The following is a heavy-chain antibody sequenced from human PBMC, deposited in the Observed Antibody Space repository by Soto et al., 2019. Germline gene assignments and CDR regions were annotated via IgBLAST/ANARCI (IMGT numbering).Heavy chain of an antibody. V-gene: IGHV1-8*01. D-gene: IGHD2-21*01. CDR2: MNPNSGNT. CDR3: ARGRGSDSAPGPEDD. Sequence: ASVKVSCKASGYTFTSYDINWVRQATGQGLEWMGWMNPNSGNTGYAQKFQGRVTMTRNTSISTAYMELSSLGSEGTAVYYCARGRGSDSAPGPEDDWGQGSLVTGSS. J-gene: IGHJ4*02. CDR1: GYTFTSYD.